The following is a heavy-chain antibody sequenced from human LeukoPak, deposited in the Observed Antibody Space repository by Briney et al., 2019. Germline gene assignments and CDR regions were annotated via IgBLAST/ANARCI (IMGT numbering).Heavy chain of an antibody. CDR3: ARQTLGYCSSTSCYSYYYYMDV. CDR2: IYPGDSDT. Sequence: GESLKISCKGSGYSFTSYWIGWVRQMPGKGLEWMGIIYPGDSDTRYSPSFQGQVTISADKSISTAYLQWSSLKASDTAMYYCARQTLGYCSSTSCYSYYYYMDVWGKGTTVTVSS. CDR1: GYSFTSYW. D-gene: IGHD2-2*01. V-gene: IGHV5-51*01. J-gene: IGHJ6*03.